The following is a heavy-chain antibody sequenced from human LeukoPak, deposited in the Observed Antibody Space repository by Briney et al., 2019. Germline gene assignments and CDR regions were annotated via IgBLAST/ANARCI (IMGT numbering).Heavy chain of an antibody. Sequence: ASVKVSCKASGYTFTSYGISWVRQAPGQGLEWMGWISAYNGNTNYAQKLQGRVTMTTDTSTSTAYMELRSLRSDDTAVYYCARGWGYCSSTSCYNYYYYYMDVWGKGTTVTVSS. CDR2: ISAYNGNT. CDR3: ARGWGYCSSTSCYNYYYYYMDV. CDR1: GYTFTSYG. V-gene: IGHV1-18*01. J-gene: IGHJ6*03. D-gene: IGHD2-2*02.